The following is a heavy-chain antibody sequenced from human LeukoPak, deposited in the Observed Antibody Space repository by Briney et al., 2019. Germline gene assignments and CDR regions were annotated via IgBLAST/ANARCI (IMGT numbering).Heavy chain of an antibody. J-gene: IGHJ4*02. CDR2: IGTAGDT. CDR1: GFTFSSNA. Sequence: GGSLRLSCAASGFTFSSNAMSWVRQAPGKGLEWVSAIGTAGDTFYPGSVKGRFTISRENAKKSLFLQMNSLRAEDTAVYYRARQNTPHGNFDYWGQGTLVTVSS. CDR3: ARQNTPHGNFDY. D-gene: IGHD1-26*01. V-gene: IGHV3-13*01.